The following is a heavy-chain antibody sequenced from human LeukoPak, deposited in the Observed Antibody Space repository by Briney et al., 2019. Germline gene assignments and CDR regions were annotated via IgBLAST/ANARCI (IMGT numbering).Heavy chain of an antibody. CDR3: ATSTGYSSSWYRNWFDP. CDR2: INHSGST. CDR1: GGSFSGYY. J-gene: IGHJ5*02. Sequence: SETLSLTCAVYGGSFSGYYWSWIRQPPGKGLGWIGEINHSGSTNYNPSLKSRVTISVDTSKNQFSLKLSSVTAADTAVYYCATSTGYSSSWYRNWFDPWGQGTLVTVSS. D-gene: IGHD6-13*01. V-gene: IGHV4-34*01.